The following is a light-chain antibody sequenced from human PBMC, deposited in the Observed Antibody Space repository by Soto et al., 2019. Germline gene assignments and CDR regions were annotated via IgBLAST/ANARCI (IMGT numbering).Light chain of an antibody. J-gene: IGKJ3*01. V-gene: IGKV3-20*01. CDR2: DAS. CDR3: QQYGTSPFT. CDR1: QSVSNSY. Sequence: EIVLTQSPGTLSLSPGEIATVSCRASQSVSNSYLAWYQQKPGQAPRLLIYDASSRATGIPDRFSGSGSGTDFTLTISRLEPEDFAVYYCQQYGTSPFTFGPGTKVDIK.